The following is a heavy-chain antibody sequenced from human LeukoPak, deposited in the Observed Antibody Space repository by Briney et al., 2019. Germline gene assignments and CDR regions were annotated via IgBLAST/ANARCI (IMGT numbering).Heavy chain of an antibody. V-gene: IGHV1-69*06. D-gene: IGHD4-17*01. CDR3: ARVHGDYGTGWWFDP. CDR2: IIPIFGTA. CDR1: GGTFSSYA. Sequence: SVKVSCKASGGTFSSYAISWVRQAPGQGLEWMGGIIPIFGTANYAQKFQGRVTITADKSTSTAYMELSSLRSEDTAVYYCARVHGDYGTGWWFDPWGQGTLVTVSS. J-gene: IGHJ5*02.